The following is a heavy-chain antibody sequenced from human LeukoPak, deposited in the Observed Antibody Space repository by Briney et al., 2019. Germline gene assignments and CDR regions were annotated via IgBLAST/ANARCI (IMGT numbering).Heavy chain of an antibody. J-gene: IGHJ4*02. CDR3: ARNYYETYYFDY. D-gene: IGHD3-22*01. CDR2: INPNSGGT. CDR1: GYTFTGYY. V-gene: IGHV1-2*02. Sequence: ASVKVSFKASGYTFTGYYMHWVREAPGQGLGWMGWINPNSGGTNYAQKFQGRVTMTRDTSISTAYMELSRLRSDDTAVYYCARNYYETYYFDYWGQGTLVTVSS.